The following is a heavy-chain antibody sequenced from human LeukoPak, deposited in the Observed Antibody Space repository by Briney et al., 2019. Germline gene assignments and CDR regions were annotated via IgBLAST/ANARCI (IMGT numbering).Heavy chain of an antibody. V-gene: IGHV1-69*13. CDR1: GGTFSSYA. CDR2: IIPMFDTA. D-gene: IGHD5-12*01. J-gene: IGHJ4*02. CDR3: ARCPWLRDGQGAYYFDY. Sequence: SVKVSCKASGGTFSSYAITWVRQAPGQGLEWMGGIIPMFDTADYAQKFQDRVTITADESTSTAYMELSSLRSEDTAVYYCARCPWLRDGQGAYYFDYWGQGTLVTVSS.